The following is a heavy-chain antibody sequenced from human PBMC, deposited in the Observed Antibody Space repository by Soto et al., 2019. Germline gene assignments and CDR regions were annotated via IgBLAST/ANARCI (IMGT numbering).Heavy chain of an antibody. CDR1: GGSISSYY. Sequence: QVQLQESGPGLVKPSETLSLTCSVSGGSISSYYWSWIRQPPGKGLEWIGYIFSSGSTNYNPSLPSRVTISVDTAKNQFSLKLSSVTAADTAVYYCARGPRGRGWYGDYWGQGTLVTVSS. J-gene: IGHJ4*02. CDR3: ARGPRGRGWYGDY. CDR2: IFSSGST. V-gene: IGHV4-59*01. D-gene: IGHD6-19*01.